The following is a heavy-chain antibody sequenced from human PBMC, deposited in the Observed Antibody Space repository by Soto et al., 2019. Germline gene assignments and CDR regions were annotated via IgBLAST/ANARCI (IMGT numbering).Heavy chain of an antibody. CDR1: GYTFTGYY. CDR2: INPNSGGT. J-gene: IGHJ6*02. CDR3: ARGGYSGYDSKDYYGMDV. V-gene: IGHV1-2*04. D-gene: IGHD5-12*01. Sequence: ASVKVSCKASGYTFTGYYMHWVRQAPGQGLEWMGWINPNSGGTNYAQKFQGWVTMTRDTSISTAYMELSRLRSDDTAVYYCARGGYSGYDSKDYYGMDVWGQGTTVTVSS.